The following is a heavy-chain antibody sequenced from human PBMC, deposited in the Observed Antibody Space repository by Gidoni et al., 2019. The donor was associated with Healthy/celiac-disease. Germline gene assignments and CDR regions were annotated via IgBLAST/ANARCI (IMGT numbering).Heavy chain of an antibody. Sequence: QVQLQESGPGLVKPSETLSLTCTVSGCSISSYYWSWIRQPPGKGLEWIGYIYYSGSTNYNPSLKSRVTISVDTSKNQFSLKLSSVTAADTAVYYCARNPTVGKGYYFDYWGQGTLVTVSS. V-gene: IGHV4-59*01. CDR1: GCSISSYY. D-gene: IGHD4-17*01. CDR2: IYYSGST. J-gene: IGHJ4*02. CDR3: ARNPTVGKGYYFDY.